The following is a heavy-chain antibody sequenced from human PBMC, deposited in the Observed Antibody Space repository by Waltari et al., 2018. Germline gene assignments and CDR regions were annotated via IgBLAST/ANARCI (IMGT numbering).Heavy chain of an antibody. Sequence: KKPGSSVKVSCKASGGTFSSYAISWVRQAPGQGLEWMGGIIPIFGTANYAQKFQGRVTITADESTSTAYMELSSLRSEDTAVYYCARAGRDYGGNGNNFYYFDYWGQGTLVTVSS. CDR1: GGTFSSYA. CDR2: IIPIFGTA. V-gene: IGHV1-69*01. CDR3: ARAGRDYGGNGNNFYYFDY. D-gene: IGHD4-17*01. J-gene: IGHJ4*02.